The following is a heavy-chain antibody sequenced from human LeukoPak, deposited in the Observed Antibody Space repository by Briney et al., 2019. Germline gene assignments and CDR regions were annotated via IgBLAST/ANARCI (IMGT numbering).Heavy chain of an antibody. Sequence: SETLSLTCALYGGSFSVYYWSWIRQPPGKGLEWIGEINHCGRTNYNPSLKGRVPIPVEKSQNQSSLKLASVAGAGTAGFFLWRDVSSTRSPVVINSWGQGRMVTASA. CDR3: WRDVSSTRSPVVINS. J-gene: IGHJ3*02. CDR1: GGSFSVYY. CDR2: INHCGRT. V-gene: IGHV4-34*01. D-gene: IGHD2-2*01.